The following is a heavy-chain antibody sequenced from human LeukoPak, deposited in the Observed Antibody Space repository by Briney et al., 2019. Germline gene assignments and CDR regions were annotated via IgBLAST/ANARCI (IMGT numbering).Heavy chain of an antibody. CDR3: TRADDFWSGYYNPYYFDY. J-gene: IGHJ4*02. D-gene: IGHD3-3*01. Sequence: GGSLRLSCAASGFTFSGSAMHWVRQASGKGLEWVGRIRSKANSYATAYAALAKGRFTISRDDSKNTAYLQMNSLKTEDTAVYYCTRADDFWSGYYNPYYFDYWGQGTLVTVSS. CDR1: GFTFSGSA. CDR2: IRSKANSYAT. V-gene: IGHV3-73*01.